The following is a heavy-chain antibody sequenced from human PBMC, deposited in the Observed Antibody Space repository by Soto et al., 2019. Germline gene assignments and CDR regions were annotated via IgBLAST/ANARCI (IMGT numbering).Heavy chain of an antibody. J-gene: IGHJ5*02. CDR2: IYYSGST. V-gene: IGHV4-39*01. CDR1: GGSISSSSYY. CDR3: ARHGSSGLKGLVGWFDP. D-gene: IGHD3-22*01. Sequence: QLQLQESGPGLVKPSETLSLTCTVSGGSISSSSYYWGWIRQPPGKGLEWIGSIYYSGSTYYNPSLKSRVTISVDTSKNQFSLKLSSVTAADTAVYYCARHGSSGLKGLVGWFDPWGQGTLVTVSS.